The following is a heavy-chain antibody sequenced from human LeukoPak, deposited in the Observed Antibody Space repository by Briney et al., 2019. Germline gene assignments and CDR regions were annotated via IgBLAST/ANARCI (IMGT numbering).Heavy chain of an antibody. CDR2: IHYTGST. Sequence: SETLSPTCSVSGGSISSYYWSWIRQPTGKGLEWIGYIHYTGSTNYNPSLKSRVTMSLDTSKNQFSMELMSVTAADTAVYYCARWNYFDNSGYYSDWYFDLWGRGTLVAVSS. D-gene: IGHD3-22*01. CDR3: ARWNYFDNSGYYSDWYFDL. CDR1: GGSISSYY. J-gene: IGHJ2*01. V-gene: IGHV4-59*08.